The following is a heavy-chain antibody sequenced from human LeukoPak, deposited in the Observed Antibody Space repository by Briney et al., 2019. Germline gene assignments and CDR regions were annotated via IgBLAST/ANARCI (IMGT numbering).Heavy chain of an antibody. J-gene: IGHJ4*02. Sequence: SETLSLTCTVSGGSISSYYWGWIRQPPGKGLEWIGYIYYSGSTNYNPSLKSRVTISVDTSKNQFSLKLSSVTAEDTAVYYCARDLSTQGPIEFDYWGQGTLVTVSS. CDR2: IYYSGST. CDR1: GGSISSYY. V-gene: IGHV4-59*01. CDR3: ARDLSTQGPIEFDY.